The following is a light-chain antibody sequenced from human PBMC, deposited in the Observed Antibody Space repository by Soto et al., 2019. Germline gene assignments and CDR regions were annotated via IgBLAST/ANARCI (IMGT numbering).Light chain of an antibody. J-gene: IGKJ4*01. V-gene: IGKV3-15*01. CDR3: QQYKNWPPLT. CDR1: QSVSYN. CDR2: GAF. Sequence: EIVMTQSPATVSVSPGGTATLSCRASQSVSYNLAWYQQKPGQGLRLLIYGAFTRATGIPARFSGSGSGTEFTLTISSLQSEDFAVYYCQQYKNWPPLTFGGGTKVEIK.